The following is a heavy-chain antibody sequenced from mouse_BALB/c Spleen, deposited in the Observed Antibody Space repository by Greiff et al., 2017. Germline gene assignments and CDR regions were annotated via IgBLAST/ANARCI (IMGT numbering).Heavy chain of an antibody. CDR2: IDPANGNT. Sequence: VQLQQSGAELVKPGASVKLSCTASGFNIKDTYMHWVKQRPEQGLEWIGRIDPANGNTKYDPKFQGKATITADTSSNTAYLQLSSLTSEDTAVYYCARPLYYGNYGWFAYWGQGTLVTGSA. J-gene: IGHJ3*01. V-gene: IGHV14-3*02. CDR3: ARPLYYGNYGWFAY. D-gene: IGHD2-1*01. CDR1: GFNIKDTY.